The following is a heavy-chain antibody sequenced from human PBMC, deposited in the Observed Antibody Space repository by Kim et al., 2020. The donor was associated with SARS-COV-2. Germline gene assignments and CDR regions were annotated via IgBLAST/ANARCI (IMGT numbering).Heavy chain of an antibody. CDR3: ARDSRIEVAGRGWFDP. Sequence: SETLSLNCTVSGGSVSSGSYYWSWIRQPPGKGLEWIGYIYYSGSTNYNPSLKSRVTISVDTSKNQFSLKLSSLTASDPAVYYCARDSRIEVAGRGWFDP. CDR2: IYYSGST. D-gene: IGHD6-19*01. CDR1: GGSVSSGSYY. V-gene: IGHV4-61*01. J-gene: IGHJ5*02.